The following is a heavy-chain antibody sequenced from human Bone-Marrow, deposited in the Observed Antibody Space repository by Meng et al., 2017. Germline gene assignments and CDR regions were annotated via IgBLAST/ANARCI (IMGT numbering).Heavy chain of an antibody. CDR2: INHSGST. CDR1: GGSFSGYY. D-gene: IGHD4-23*01. CDR3: ARGVASPIFSTVVTPAFDY. Sequence: QVALQQGGAGLLKPSGTLALTCAVYGGSFSGYYWSWIRQPPGKGLEWIGEINHSGSTNYNPSLKSRVTISVDTSKNQFSLKLSSVTAADTAVYYCARGVASPIFSTVVTPAFDYWGQGTLVTVSS. V-gene: IGHV4-34*01. J-gene: IGHJ4*02.